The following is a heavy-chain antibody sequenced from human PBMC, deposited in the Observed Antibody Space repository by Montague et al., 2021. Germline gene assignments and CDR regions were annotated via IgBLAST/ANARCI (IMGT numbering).Heavy chain of an antibody. D-gene: IGHD2-2*02. Sequence: TLSLTCNVSGASFNNGDYYWNWIRQHPGKGLEWIGNIHYTGYTQYNPSLNSRLTLSVDTSKNQFSLMLNSVTAAGTAVYYCARDVGRYTAVGYFDTWGQGTRVIVSS. CDR1: GASFNNGDYY. V-gene: IGHV4-31*03. J-gene: IGHJ4*02. CDR3: ARDVGRYTAVGYFDT. CDR2: IHYTGYT.